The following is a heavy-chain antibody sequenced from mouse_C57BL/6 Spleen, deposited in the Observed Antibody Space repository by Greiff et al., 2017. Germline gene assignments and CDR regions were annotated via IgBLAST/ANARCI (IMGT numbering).Heavy chain of an antibody. CDR2: ISSGGSYT. V-gene: IGHV5-6*01. CDR1: GFTFSSYG. D-gene: IGHD1-1*01. CDR3: ARQYYGSSHYIDY. Sequence: EVQLVESGGDLVKPGGSLKLSCAASGFTFSSYGMSWVRQTPDQRLEWVGTISSGGSYTDYPDSVKGRDTITRDNAKNTLYLQMSSLKSEDTAMYYCARQYYGSSHYIDYWGQGTTLTVSS. J-gene: IGHJ2*01.